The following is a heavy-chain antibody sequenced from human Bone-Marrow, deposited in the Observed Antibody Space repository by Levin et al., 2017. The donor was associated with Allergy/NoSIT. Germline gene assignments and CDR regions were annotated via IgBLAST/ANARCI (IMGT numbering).Heavy chain of an antibody. CDR3: ARDQGVVATSTLNALDI. J-gene: IGHJ3*02. CDR1: GFTFSNYR. V-gene: IGHV3-48*01. CDR2: ISGGGGTI. Sequence: GGSLRLSCAASGFTFSNYRMNWVRQAPGKGLEWVSYISGGGGTIYYADSVKGRFIISRDNAKNFLYLHMNSLRAEDTALYYCARDQGVVATSTLNALDIWGQGTRVTVSS. D-gene: IGHD2-15*01.